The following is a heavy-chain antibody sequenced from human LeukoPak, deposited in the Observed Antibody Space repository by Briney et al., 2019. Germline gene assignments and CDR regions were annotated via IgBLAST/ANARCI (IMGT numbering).Heavy chain of an antibody. CDR1: GGTFSSYA. V-gene: IGHV1-69*06. CDR3: ARADKCSGGSCYSWWFDP. Sequence: EASVKVSCKASGGTFSSYAISWVRQAPGQGLEWMGGIIPIFGTANYAQKFQGRVTITADKSTSTAYKELSSLRSEDTAVYYCARADKCSGGSCYSWWFDPWGQGTLVTVSS. CDR2: IIPIFGTA. D-gene: IGHD2-15*01. J-gene: IGHJ5*02.